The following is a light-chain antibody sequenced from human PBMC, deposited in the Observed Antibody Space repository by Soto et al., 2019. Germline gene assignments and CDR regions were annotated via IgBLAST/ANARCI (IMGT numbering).Light chain of an antibody. CDR1: SSDVGGYNY. Sequence: LTQPASVSGSPGQSITISCTGTSSDVGGYNYVSWYQQHPGTAPKLMIYEVSNRPSGVSDRFSGSRSGNTASLTISGLQAEDESDYYCISYTSSSTWVLGGGTK. CDR3: ISYTSSSTWV. J-gene: IGLJ3*02. V-gene: IGLV2-14*01. CDR2: EVS.